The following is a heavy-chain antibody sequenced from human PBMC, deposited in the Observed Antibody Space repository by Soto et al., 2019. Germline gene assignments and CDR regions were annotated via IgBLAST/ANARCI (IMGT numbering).Heavy chain of an antibody. D-gene: IGHD3-3*01. J-gene: IGHJ5*02. V-gene: IGHV4-31*03. Sequence: QVQLQESGPGLVKPSQTLSLTCTVSGGSISSGGYYWSWIRQHPGKGLEWIGYIYYSGSTYYNPSLKSRVTISVDTSKNQFSLKLSSVTAADTAVYYCARGITIFGVDPPGDWFDPWGQGTLVTVSS. CDR1: GGSISSGGYY. CDR3: ARGITIFGVDPPGDWFDP. CDR2: IYYSGST.